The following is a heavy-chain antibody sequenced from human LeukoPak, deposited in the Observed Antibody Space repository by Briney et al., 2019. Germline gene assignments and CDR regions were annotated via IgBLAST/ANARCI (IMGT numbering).Heavy chain of an antibody. Sequence: PGGSLRLSCAASGFTFDDYAMHWVRQAPGKGLEWVSGISWNSGSIGYADSVKGRFTISRDNAKNSVSLQMNSLRAEDTAVYYCARDLPWGYFDYWGQGTLVTVSS. D-gene: IGHD7-27*01. CDR2: ISWNSGSI. CDR1: GFTFDDYA. V-gene: IGHV3-9*01. J-gene: IGHJ4*02. CDR3: ARDLPWGYFDY.